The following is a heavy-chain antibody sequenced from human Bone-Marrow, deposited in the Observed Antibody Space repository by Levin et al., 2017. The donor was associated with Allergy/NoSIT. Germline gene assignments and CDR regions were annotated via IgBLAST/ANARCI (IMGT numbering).Heavy chain of an antibody. Sequence: SGPTLVKPTQTLTLTCTFSGFSLSSHGVGVGWIRQPPGKALEWLALIYWRGDRRYNPSLKSRLTITKVASTNRVALIMTDVDPLDTATYFGEHEVRWQQIDSWGQGSLVTVTS. D-gene: IGHD5-24*01. V-gene: IGHV2-5*01. CDR2: IYWRGDR. CDR3: EHEVRWQQIDS. J-gene: IGHJ4*02. CDR1: GFSLSSHGVG.